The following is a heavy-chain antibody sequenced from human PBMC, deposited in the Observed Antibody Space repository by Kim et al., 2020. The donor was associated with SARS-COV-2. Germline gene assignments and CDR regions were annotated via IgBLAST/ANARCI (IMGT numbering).Heavy chain of an antibody. CDR3: ARDTLLLWFGESLVALDY. Sequence: ASVKVSCKASGYTFTSYGISWVRQAPGQGLEWRGWIIAYNGNTNYAQKLQGRVTMTTDTSTSTACMELRSLRSDDTAVYYCARDTLLLWFGESLVALDYWGQGTLVTVSS. J-gene: IGHJ4*02. CDR1: GYTFTSYG. CDR2: IIAYNGNT. D-gene: IGHD3-10*01. V-gene: IGHV1-18*01.